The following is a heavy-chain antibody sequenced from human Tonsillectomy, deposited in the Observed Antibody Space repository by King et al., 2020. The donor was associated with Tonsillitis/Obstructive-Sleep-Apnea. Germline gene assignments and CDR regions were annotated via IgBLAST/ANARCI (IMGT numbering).Heavy chain of an antibody. J-gene: IGHJ3*02. CDR3: ARDLGYCSGGSCYSGVSFDI. CDR2: INPNSGGT. CDR1: GYTFTGYY. Sequence: IQLVQSGAEVKKPGASVKVSCKASGYTFTGYYMHWVRQAPGQGLEWMGRINPNSGGTNYAQKFQGRVTMTRDTSISTAYMELSRLRSDDTAVYYCARDLGYCSGGSCYSGVSFDIWGQGTMVTVSS. D-gene: IGHD2-15*01. V-gene: IGHV1-2*06.